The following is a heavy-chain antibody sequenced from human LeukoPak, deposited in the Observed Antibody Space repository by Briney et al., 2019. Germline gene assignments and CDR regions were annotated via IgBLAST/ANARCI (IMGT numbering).Heavy chain of an antibody. D-gene: IGHD6-6*01. CDR3: ARDWIAARGDAFDI. CDR1: GGSISSYY. CDR2: LSKSGST. Sequence: PSETLSLTCTVSGGSISSYYWSWIRLPPGKGLEWIGYLSKSGSTNYSPSLKRRVTIFGDTSKNQFFLKLSSVTAADTAVYYCARDWIAARGDAFDIWGQGTMVTVSS. J-gene: IGHJ3*02. V-gene: IGHV4-59*01.